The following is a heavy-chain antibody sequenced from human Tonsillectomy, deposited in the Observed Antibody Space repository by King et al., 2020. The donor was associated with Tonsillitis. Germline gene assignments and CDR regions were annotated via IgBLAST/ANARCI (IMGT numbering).Heavy chain of an antibody. V-gene: IGHV1-18*01. CDR2: ISANNGNT. CDR3: ARSGLKEGELWFGEMTNWFDP. CDR1: GYTFTNYG. D-gene: IGHD3-10*01. Sequence: VQLVESGAEVKKPGASVKVSCKASGYTFTNYGISWGRQAPGQGPEWGGRISANNGNTNYAQKLQGRVTMTTDTSTTTAYMELRSLRSDDTAVYYWARSGLKEGELWFGEMTNWFDPWGQGTLVTVSS. J-gene: IGHJ5*02.